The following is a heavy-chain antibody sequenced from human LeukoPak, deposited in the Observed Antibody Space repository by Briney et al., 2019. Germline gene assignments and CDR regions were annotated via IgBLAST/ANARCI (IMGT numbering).Heavy chain of an antibody. D-gene: IGHD4-17*01. J-gene: IGHJ6*02. CDR1: GFTFSSYS. CDR2: ISSSSGSR. Sequence: GGSLRLSCAASGFTFSSYSMNWVRQAPGKGLEWVSYISSSSGSRYYTDSVKGRFTISRDNAKNSLYLQMNSLRAEDTAVYYCARDYGDYQGYYYYGMDVWGQGTTVTVSS. V-gene: IGHV3-21*01. CDR3: ARDYGDYQGYYYYGMDV.